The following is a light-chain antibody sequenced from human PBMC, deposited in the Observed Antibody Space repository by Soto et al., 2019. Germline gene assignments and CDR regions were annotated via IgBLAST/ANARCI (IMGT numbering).Light chain of an antibody. CDR2: GAS. CDR1: QSVSSSY. J-gene: IGKJ2*01. V-gene: IGKV3-20*01. Sequence: DILLTQSPCTLSLSPGERATLSCRASQSVSSSYLAWYQQKPGQAPRLLIYGASSRATGIPDRFSGSGSGTDFTLTISRLEPEDFAVYYCQQYGSSPLTFGQGTKVDIK. CDR3: QQYGSSPLT.